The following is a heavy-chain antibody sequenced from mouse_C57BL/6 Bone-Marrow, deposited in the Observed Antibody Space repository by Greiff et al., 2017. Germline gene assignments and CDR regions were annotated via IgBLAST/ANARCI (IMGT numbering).Heavy chain of an antibody. CDR2: ISDGGSYT. Sequence: EVQLVESGGGLVKPGGSLKLSCAASGFTFSSYAMSWVRQTPEKRLEWVATISDGGSYTYYPDNVKGRFTISRDNAKNNLYLQMSHLKSEDTAMYYCARDDYWGKGTTLTVSS. J-gene: IGHJ2*01. CDR1: GFTFSSYA. CDR3: ARDDY. V-gene: IGHV5-4*01.